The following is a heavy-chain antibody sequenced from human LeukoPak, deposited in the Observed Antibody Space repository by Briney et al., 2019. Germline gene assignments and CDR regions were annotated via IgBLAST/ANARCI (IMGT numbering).Heavy chain of an antibody. J-gene: IGHJ4*02. CDR1: GFTFSSYG. CDR3: AKDDGSSTSWAFDY. D-gene: IGHD2-2*01. V-gene: IGHV3-33*06. CDR2: IWYDGSNK. Sequence: GRSLRLSCAASGFTFSSYGMHWVRQAPGKGLEWVAVIWYDGSNKYYADSVKGRFTISRDNSKNTLYLQMNSLRAEDTAVYYCAKDDGSSTSWAFDYWGQGTLVTVSS.